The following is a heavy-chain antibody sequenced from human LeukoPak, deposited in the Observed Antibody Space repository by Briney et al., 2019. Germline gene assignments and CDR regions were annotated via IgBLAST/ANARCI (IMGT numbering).Heavy chain of an antibody. CDR1: GFTFSSYA. J-gene: IGHJ4*02. Sequence: GRSLRLSCAASGFTFSSYAMHWVRQAPGKGLEWVADISYDGSNKYYADSVKGRYNISRDYSENTLYLQMNSLGAEDASVYYCARAGRRVTLYTDYWGQGTLVTVSS. V-gene: IGHV3-30*04. D-gene: IGHD3-10*01. CDR2: ISYDGSNK. CDR3: ARAGRRVTLYTDY.